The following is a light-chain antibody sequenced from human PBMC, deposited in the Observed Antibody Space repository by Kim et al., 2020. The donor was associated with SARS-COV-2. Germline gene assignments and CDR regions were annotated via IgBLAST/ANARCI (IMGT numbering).Light chain of an antibody. CDR3: NSLDANDNVV. J-gene: IGLJ2*01. CDR1: RLRSYY. Sequence: ALAQTVSVTGPGTRLRSYYATCYQQKPRHAPTLLIYAKSNRPSGIPDRFSGCSSGNTASLTITWAQAEDEADDYCNSLDANDNVVFGGGTQLTVL. V-gene: IGLV3-19*01. CDR2: AKS.